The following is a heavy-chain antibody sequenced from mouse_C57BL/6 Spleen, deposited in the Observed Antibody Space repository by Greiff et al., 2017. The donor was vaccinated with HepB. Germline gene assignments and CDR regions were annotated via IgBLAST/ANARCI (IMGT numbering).Heavy chain of an antibody. D-gene: IGHD1-1*01. CDR3: ARSDGSSYNDY. CDR2: IDPSDSYT. J-gene: IGHJ2*01. CDR1: GYTFTSYL. Sequence: QVQLKQPGAELVRPGTSVKLSCKASGYTFTSYLMHWVKQRPGQGLEWIGVIDPSDSYTNYNQKFKGKATLTVDTSSSTAYMQLSSLTSEDSAVYYCARSDGSSYNDYWGQGTTLTVSS. V-gene: IGHV1-59*01.